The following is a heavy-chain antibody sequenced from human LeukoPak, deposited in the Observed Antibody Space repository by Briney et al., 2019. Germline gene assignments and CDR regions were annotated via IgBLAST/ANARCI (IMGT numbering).Heavy chain of an antibody. J-gene: IGHJ4*02. CDR2: IYTSGST. D-gene: IGHD3-3*01. V-gene: IGHV4-4*07. CDR1: GGSISSYY. CDR3: ARGGYDFWSGYYTGPDY. Sequence: SETLSLTCTVSGGSISSYYWSWIRQPAGKGLEWIGRIYTSGSTNYNPSLKSRVTISVDTSKNQFSLKLSSVTAADTAVYYCARGGYDFWSGYYTGPDYWGQGTLVTVSS.